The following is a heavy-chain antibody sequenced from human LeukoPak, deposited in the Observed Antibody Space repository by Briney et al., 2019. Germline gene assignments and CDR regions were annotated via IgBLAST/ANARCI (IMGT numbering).Heavy chain of an antibody. CDR1: GGSITDYY. J-gene: IGHJ4*02. V-gene: IGHV4-4*07. CDR2: LYTSGST. CDR3: ARHSWGGYGGADY. D-gene: IGHD5-12*01. Sequence: SETLSLTCTVSGGSITDYYWSWIRQPAGKGLEWIGRLYTSGSTNYNPSLKSRVTISVDTSKNQFSLKLSSVTAADTAVYYCARHSWGGYGGADYWGQGTLVTVSS.